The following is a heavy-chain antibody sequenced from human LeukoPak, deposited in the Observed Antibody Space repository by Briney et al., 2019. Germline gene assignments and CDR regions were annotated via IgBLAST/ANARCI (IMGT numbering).Heavy chain of an antibody. CDR1: GYSFTSYW. V-gene: IGHV5-51*01. CDR3: AVNLGYCSSTICYWDY. J-gene: IGHJ4*02. Sequence: GESLKISCKGSGYSFTSYWFGWVRQMPGKGLVWLGIIYPGDSDTRYSPSFQGQVTISADKSISTAYLQWSSLKASDTAMYYCAVNLGYCSSTICYWDYWGQGTLVTVSS. D-gene: IGHD2-2*01. CDR2: IYPGDSDT.